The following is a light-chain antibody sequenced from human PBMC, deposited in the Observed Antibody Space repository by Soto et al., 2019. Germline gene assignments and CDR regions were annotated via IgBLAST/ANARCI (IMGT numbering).Light chain of an antibody. J-gene: IGKJ2*01. CDR3: QQYYSPPYT. CDR2: WAS. Sequence: DIVMTQSPDSLAVSLGERATINCKSSQSVLYSSNNKNYLGWYQQKPGQTHKLLIYWASTRDSGVPDRFSGRGSGTDFTLTISSLQAEDVAVYYCQQYYSPPYTFGQGTRLEIK. V-gene: IGKV4-1*01. CDR1: QSVLYSSNNKNY.